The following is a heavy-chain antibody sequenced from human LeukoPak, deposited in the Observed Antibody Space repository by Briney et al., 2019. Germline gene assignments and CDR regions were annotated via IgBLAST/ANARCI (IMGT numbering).Heavy chain of an antibody. CDR3: ARGSGGTAMIN. Sequence: GGSLRLSCAASGFTFTIYWMSWVRQAPGKGLEWVANKKEDGSEKYYVDSVKGRFTISRDNAKNSLYLQMNSLRAEDTAVYYCARGSGGTAMINWGQGTLVTVSS. CDR2: KKEDGSEK. J-gene: IGHJ4*02. D-gene: IGHD5-18*01. CDR1: GFTFTIYW. V-gene: IGHV3-7*01.